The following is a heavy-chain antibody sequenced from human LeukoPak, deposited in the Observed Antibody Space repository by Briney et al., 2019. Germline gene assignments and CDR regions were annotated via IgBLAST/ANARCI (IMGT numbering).Heavy chain of an antibody. Sequence: GESLKISCKGSGYSFTSYWIGWVRQMPGKGLEWMGIIYPCDSDTRYSPSFQGQVTISADKSISTAYLQWSSLKASDSAMYYCARHLTPGTTVTTADAFDIWGLGTMVTVSS. V-gene: IGHV5-51*01. CDR3: ARHLTPGTTVTTADAFDI. CDR1: GYSFTSYW. CDR2: IYPCDSDT. J-gene: IGHJ3*02. D-gene: IGHD4-17*01.